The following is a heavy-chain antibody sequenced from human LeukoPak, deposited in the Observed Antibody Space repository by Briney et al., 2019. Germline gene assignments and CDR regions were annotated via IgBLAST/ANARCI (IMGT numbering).Heavy chain of an antibody. CDR2: IYSGGST. Sequence: GGSLRLSCAASGFTVSSNYMSWVRQAPGKGLEWVSVIYSGGSTYYADSVKGRFTISRYNSKNTLYLKMGSLRAEDMAVYYCARGRHYYDRSGYFGQVAFDIWGQGTMVTVSS. D-gene: IGHD3-22*01. CDR3: ARGRHYYDRSGYFGQVAFDI. J-gene: IGHJ3*02. CDR1: GFTVSSNY. V-gene: IGHV3-66*01.